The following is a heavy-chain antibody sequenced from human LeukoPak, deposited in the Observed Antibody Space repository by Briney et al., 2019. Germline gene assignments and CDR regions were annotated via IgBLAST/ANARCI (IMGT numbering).Heavy chain of an antibody. CDR1: GFTFSSYG. D-gene: IGHD3-10*01. CDR2: ISYDGSNK. Sequence: GGSLRLSCAASGFTFSSYGMHWVRQAPGKGLEWVAVISYDGSNKYYADSVKGRFTISRDNSKNTLYLQMNSLRAEDTAVYYCARDGQETYGSGSFLPSQAFDYWGQGTLVTVSS. V-gene: IGHV3-30*03. CDR3: ARDGQETYGSGSFLPSQAFDY. J-gene: IGHJ4*02.